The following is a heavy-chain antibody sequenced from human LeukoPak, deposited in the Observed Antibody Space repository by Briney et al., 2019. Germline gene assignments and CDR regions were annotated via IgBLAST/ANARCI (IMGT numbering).Heavy chain of an antibody. CDR1: GFPFSSYW. D-gene: IGHD1-1*01. CDR3: ARLTGTTGFDY. J-gene: IGHJ4*02. V-gene: IGHV3-7*01. CDR2: IKQDGSDK. Sequence: GGSLRLSCAASGFPFSSYWMSWVRQAPGKGLEWVANIKQDGSDKYYVDSVKGRLTISRDNAKTSLYLQLNSLRADDTAVYYCARLTGTTGFDYWGQGTLVTVSS.